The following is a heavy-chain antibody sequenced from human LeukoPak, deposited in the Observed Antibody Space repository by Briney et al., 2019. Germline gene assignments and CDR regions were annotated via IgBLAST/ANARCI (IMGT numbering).Heavy chain of an antibody. V-gene: IGHV1-18*01. Sequence: ASVKVSCKASGYTFASYGISWVRQAPGQGLEWMGWISAYNGNTNYAQKFQGRLTMTTDTSTSTAYMELKSLRSNDTAVYYCAKRVSAYWSENWGQGTLVTVS. J-gene: IGHJ4*02. D-gene: IGHD3-3*01. CDR2: ISAYNGNT. CDR1: GYTFASYG. CDR3: AKRVSAYWSEN.